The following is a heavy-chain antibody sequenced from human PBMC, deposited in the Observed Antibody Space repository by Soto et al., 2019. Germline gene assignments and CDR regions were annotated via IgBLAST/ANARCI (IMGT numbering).Heavy chain of an antibody. CDR3: AKAGRPYYHLWSQNRFDP. CDR1: GFTFTSYA. J-gene: IGHJ5*02. V-gene: IGHV3-23*01. D-gene: IGHD3-3*01. Sequence: EVQLLESGGGLVQPGGSLRLSCAASGFTFTSYAMTWVRQAPGKGLEWVSSISGSGGATYYADSVKGRLTISRDDSKNTLYLQLDSLRAEDTALYYCAKAGRPYYHLWSQNRFDPWGQGTLVTVSS. CDR2: ISGSGGAT.